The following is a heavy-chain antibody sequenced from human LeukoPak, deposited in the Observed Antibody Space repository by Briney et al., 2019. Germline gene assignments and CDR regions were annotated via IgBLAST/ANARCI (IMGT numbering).Heavy chain of an antibody. CDR2: IYAGGIT. V-gene: IGHV3-53*01. Sequence: GGSLRLLCAASGFAVSSNYMSWVRQAPGKGLEWVSVIYAGGITYYAGSVKGRFTISRDNSKNTLYLQMNSLRAEDTAVYYCARLSGWFDYWGQGTLVTVSS. CDR1: GFAVSSNY. J-gene: IGHJ4*02. D-gene: IGHD6-25*01. CDR3: ARLSGWFDY.